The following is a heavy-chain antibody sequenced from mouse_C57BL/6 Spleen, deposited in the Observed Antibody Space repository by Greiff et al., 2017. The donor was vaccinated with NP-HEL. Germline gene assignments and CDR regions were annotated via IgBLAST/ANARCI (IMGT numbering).Heavy chain of an antibody. D-gene: IGHD4-1*01. J-gene: IGHJ4*01. V-gene: IGHV2-9-1*01. CDR2: IWTGGGT. CDR1: GFSLTSYA. Sequence: VKVVESGPGLVAPSQSLSITCTVSGFSLTSYAISWVRQPPGKGLEWLGVIWTGGGTNYNSALKSRLSISKENSKSQVFLKMNSLQTDDTARYYCARIPLTGLYAMDYWGQGTSVTVSS. CDR3: ARIPLTGLYAMDY.